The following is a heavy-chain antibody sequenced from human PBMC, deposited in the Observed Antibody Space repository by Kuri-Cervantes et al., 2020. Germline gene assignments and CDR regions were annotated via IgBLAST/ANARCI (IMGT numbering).Heavy chain of an antibody. CDR3: ARRGYSYGFQAIDY. Sequence: ASVKVSCKPSGYTFTGYYMHWVRQAPGQGLEWMGWINPNSGGTNYAQKFQGRVTMTRDTSISTAYMERSRLRSDDTAVYYCARRGYSYGFQAIDYWGQGTLVTVSS. CDR2: INPNSGGT. J-gene: IGHJ4*02. V-gene: IGHV1-2*02. CDR1: GYTFTGYY. D-gene: IGHD5-18*01.